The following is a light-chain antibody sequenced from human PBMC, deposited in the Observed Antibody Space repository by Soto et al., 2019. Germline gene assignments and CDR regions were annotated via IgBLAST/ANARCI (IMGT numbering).Light chain of an antibody. Sequence: EIVMTQSPATLSVSPGERATLSCRASQSVSSDLACFQQKPGQAPRLLIYGASTRATDIPGRFSGSGSGTEFTLTISSLQSEDFAIYYCQQYNNWPPITFGQGTRLEIK. CDR3: QQYNNWPPIT. J-gene: IGKJ5*01. CDR2: GAS. CDR1: QSVSSD. V-gene: IGKV3-15*01.